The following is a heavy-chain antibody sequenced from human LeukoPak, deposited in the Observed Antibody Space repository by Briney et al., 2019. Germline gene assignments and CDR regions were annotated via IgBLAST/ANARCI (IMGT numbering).Heavy chain of an antibody. CDR3: AKATGTLGN. J-gene: IGHJ4*02. D-gene: IGHD1-1*01. CDR2: ISNGDDST. V-gene: IGHV3-23*01. CDR1: GFTFSSYA. Sequence: HPGGSLRLSCAASGFTFSSYAMSWVRQAPGKGLEWVSTISNGDDSTYYADSVKGRFTISRDNSKNTLYPQMNSLTAEDTAIYYCAKATGTLGNWGQGTLVTVSA.